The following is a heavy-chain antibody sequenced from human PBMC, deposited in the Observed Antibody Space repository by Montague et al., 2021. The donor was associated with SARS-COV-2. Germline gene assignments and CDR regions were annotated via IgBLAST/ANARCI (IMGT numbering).Heavy chain of an antibody. CDR1: GFTLSSYW. CDR2: INSDGSNT. D-gene: IGHD3-10*01. CDR3: ARYYVSGNYGFDL. Sequence: CLRLSCAASGFTLSSYWMHWVRQALGKGLVWVSRINSDGSNTNYADSVKGRFTISRDNAKNTLYLQMISLRAEDTAVYYCARYYVSGNYGFDLWGQGTMVTVSS. V-gene: IGHV3-74*01. J-gene: IGHJ3*01.